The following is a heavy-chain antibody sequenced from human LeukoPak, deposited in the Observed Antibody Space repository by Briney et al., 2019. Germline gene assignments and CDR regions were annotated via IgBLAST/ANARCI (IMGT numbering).Heavy chain of an antibody. D-gene: IGHD6-13*01. J-gene: IGHJ4*02. CDR3: ARPFSSSWYCMDY. Sequence: GGSLRLSCAASGFTVISNYMSWVRQAPGKGLEWVSVFYSGGEIYYADSVKGRFTISRDHSKNTLYLQMSSLRAEDTAVYYCARPFSSSWYCMDYWGQGTLVTVSS. V-gene: IGHV3-53*01. CDR2: FYSGGEI. CDR1: GFTVISNY.